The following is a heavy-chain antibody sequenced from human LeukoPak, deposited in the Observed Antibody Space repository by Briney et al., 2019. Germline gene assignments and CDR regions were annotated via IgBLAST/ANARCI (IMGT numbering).Heavy chain of an antibody. Sequence: GGSLRLSCAASGFTFSNAWMSWVRQAPGKGLEWVANIKQDGSEENYVDSVKGRITISRDNAKKSLYLQMNSLRVEDTAVYYCARFISLGAWGQGTLVTVSS. J-gene: IGHJ5*02. V-gene: IGHV3-7*01. CDR3: ARFISLGA. CDR1: GFTFSNAW. CDR2: IKQDGSEE. D-gene: IGHD3-10*01.